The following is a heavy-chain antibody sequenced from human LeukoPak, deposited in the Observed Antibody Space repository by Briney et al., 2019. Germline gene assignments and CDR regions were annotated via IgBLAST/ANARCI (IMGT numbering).Heavy chain of an antibody. Sequence: GGSLRLSCAASGFTFSSYSMNWVRQAPGKGLEWVSSISSSSSYIYYADSVKGRFTISRDNAKNSLYLQMNSLRAEDTAVYYCARAWGYSNYFSFYYWGQGTLVTVSA. D-gene: IGHD4-11*01. CDR1: GFTFSSYS. CDR3: ARAWGYSNYFSFYY. CDR2: ISSSSSYI. J-gene: IGHJ4*02. V-gene: IGHV3-21*01.